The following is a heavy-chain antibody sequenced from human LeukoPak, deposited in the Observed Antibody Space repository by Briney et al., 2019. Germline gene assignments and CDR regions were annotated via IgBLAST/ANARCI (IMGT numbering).Heavy chain of an antibody. Sequence: SVKVSCKASGGTFSSYAISWVRQAPGQGLEWMGGIIPIFGTANYAQKFQGRVTITTDESTSTAYMELSSLRSEDTAVYYCATTYYYDSSGYYSAEYFQHWGQGTLVTVSS. CDR2: IIPIFGTA. CDR3: ATTYYYDSSGYYSAEYFQH. J-gene: IGHJ1*01. V-gene: IGHV1-69*05. D-gene: IGHD3-22*01. CDR1: GGTFSSYA.